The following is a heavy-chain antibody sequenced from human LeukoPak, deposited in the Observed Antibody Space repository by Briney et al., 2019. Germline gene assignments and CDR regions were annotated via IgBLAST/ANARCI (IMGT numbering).Heavy chain of an antibody. J-gene: IGHJ3*02. CDR3: ARPPMVRGVIITGDDVFDI. CDR1: GSTFSGYG. D-gene: IGHD3-10*01. Sequence: GGSLRLSCAASGSTFSGYGMHWVRQAPGKGLEWVAVIWYDGSNKYYADSVKGRFTISRDNSKNTLYLQMNSLKAEDTAVYYCARPPMVRGVIITGDDVFDIWGQGTMVTVSS. CDR2: IWYDGSNK. V-gene: IGHV3-33*01.